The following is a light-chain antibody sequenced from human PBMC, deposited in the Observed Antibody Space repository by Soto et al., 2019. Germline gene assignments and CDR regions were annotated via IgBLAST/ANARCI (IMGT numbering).Light chain of an antibody. V-gene: IGKV1-8*01. CDR1: QGISSY. J-gene: IGKJ4*01. CDR3: QQYYSSPLT. CDR2: AAS. Sequence: AIRMTQSPSSLSASTGDRVTITCRASQGISSYLAWYQQKPGKAPKLLIYAASTLQSGVPSRFSGSGSGKDFTLTISCLKSEDFPTYYCQQYYSSPLTLGGGTKVDIK.